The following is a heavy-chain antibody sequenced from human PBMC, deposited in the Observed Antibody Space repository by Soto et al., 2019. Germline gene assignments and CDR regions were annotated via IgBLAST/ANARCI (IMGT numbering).Heavy chain of an antibody. CDR2: INHSGST. V-gene: IGHV4-34*01. D-gene: IGHD2-15*01. CDR1: GGSFSGYY. J-gene: IGHJ4*02. CDR3: ASLCSGGSCYLDY. Sequence: SETLSLTCAVYGGSFSGYYWSWIRQPPGKGLEWIGEINHSGSTNYNPSLKSRVPISVDTSKNQFSLKLGSVTAADTAVYYCASLCSGGSCYLDYWGQGTLVTVSS.